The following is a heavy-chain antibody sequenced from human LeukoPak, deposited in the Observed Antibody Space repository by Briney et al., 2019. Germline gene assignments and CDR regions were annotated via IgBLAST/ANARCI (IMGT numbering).Heavy chain of an antibody. J-gene: IGHJ4*02. CDR3: AKDLSMVGATSYDY. CDR2: ISYDGRNK. D-gene: IGHD1-26*01. CDR1: GFTFSSYA. Sequence: GRSLRLSCAASGFTFSSYAMYWVRQAPGKGLEWVALISYDGRNKYYADSLKGRFTISRDNSKNTLYLQMNSLRAEDTAVYYCAKDLSMVGATSYDYWGQGTLVTVSS. V-gene: IGHV3-30*18.